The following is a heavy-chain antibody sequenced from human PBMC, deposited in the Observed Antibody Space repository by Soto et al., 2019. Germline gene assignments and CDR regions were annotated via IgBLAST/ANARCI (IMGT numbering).Heavy chain of an antibody. CDR2: IFHSGHT. CDR1: GGSISSGTYS. CDR3: VRDGDYYDSAGYLTI. J-gene: IGHJ3*02. V-gene: IGHV4-30-2*01. D-gene: IGHD3-22*01. Sequence: QLQLQESGSGLVKPSQTLSLTCAVSGGSISSGTYSWSWIRQPPGEGLEWIGYIFHSGHTYYNPSLKSRVTISIDTSKSQFSLKLSSVTAADTAVYYCVRDGDYYDSAGYLTIWGQGTMVTVSS.